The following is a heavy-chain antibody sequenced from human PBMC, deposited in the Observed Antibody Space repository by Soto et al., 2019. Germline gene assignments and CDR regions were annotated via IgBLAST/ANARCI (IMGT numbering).Heavy chain of an antibody. CDR3: ATAVVADTPPPYYSSGMDL. J-gene: IGHJ6*02. Sequence: EVHLVESGGGLVQPGRSLRLSCAGSGFNFDHYVMHWVRQVPGKGLEWVSGISWNSDSISYADSVKGRFTISRDNAKNSLYLQMTRLRPEDSALYFCATAVVADTPPPYYSSGMDLWGQGTTVTVPS. V-gene: IGHV3-9*01. CDR1: GFNFDHYV. CDR2: ISWNSDSI. D-gene: IGHD2-15*01.